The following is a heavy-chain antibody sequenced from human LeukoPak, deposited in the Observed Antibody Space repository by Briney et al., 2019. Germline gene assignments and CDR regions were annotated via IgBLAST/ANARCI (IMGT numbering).Heavy chain of an antibody. CDR3: AKDMGMDTAMVDY. V-gene: IGHV3-9*01. CDR2: ISWNSGSI. CDR1: GFTFDDYA. J-gene: IGHJ4*02. D-gene: IGHD5-18*01. Sequence: SLRLSCAASGFTFDDYAMHWVRQAPGKGLEWVSGISWNSGSIGYADSVKGRFTISRDNAKNSLYLQMNSLRAEDTALYYCAKDMGMDTAMVDYWGQGTLVTVSS.